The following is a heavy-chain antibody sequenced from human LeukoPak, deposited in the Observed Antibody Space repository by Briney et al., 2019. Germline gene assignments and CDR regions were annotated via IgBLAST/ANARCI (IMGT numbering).Heavy chain of an antibody. D-gene: IGHD6-25*01. Sequence: GGSLRLSCAASGFTFSTYDMHWVRQPTGKGLEWVSAIGPGGETYYPGSVKGRFTISRDDAENSLYLEMSSLRAGDTAVYYCARAAANRLHGTLDYWGQGTLVTVSS. CDR1: GFTFSTYD. CDR3: ARAAANRLHGTLDY. CDR2: IGPGGET. V-gene: IGHV3-13*04. J-gene: IGHJ4*02.